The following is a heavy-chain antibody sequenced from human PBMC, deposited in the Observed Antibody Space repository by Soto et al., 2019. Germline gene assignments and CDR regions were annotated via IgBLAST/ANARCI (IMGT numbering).Heavy chain of an antibody. CDR2: IYYSGST. Sequence: SETLSLTCTVSGGSISSGGYYWSWIRQHPGKGLEWIGYIYYSGSTYYNPSLKSRVTISVDTSKNQFSLKLSSVTAADTAAYYCARGRGGHILTGPLLDYWGQGTLVTVSS. CDR1: GGSISSGGYY. D-gene: IGHD3-9*01. V-gene: IGHV4-31*03. CDR3: ARGRGGHILTGPLLDY. J-gene: IGHJ4*02.